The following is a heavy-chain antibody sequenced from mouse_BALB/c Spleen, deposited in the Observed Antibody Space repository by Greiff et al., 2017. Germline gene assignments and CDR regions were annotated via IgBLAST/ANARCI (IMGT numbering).Heavy chain of an antibody. CDR2: ISSGGGST. D-gene: IGHD1-1*01. CDR3: ARHGSSYFDY. CDR1: GFAFSSYD. Sequence: DVMLVESGGGLVKPGGSLKLSCAASGFAFSSYDMSWVRQTPEKRLEWVAYISSGGGSTYYPDTVKGRFTISRDNAKNTLYLQMSSLKSEDTAMYYCARHGSSYFDYWGQGTTLTVSS. J-gene: IGHJ2*01. V-gene: IGHV5-12-1*01.